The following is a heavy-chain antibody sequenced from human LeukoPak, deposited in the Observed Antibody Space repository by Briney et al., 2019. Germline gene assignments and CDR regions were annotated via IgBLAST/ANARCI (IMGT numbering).Heavy chain of an antibody. CDR3: SLARSEYHYGMDV. CDR1: GDSVSSISAA. CDR2: TYYRSKWYY. Sequence: SQTLSLTCAISGDSVSSISAAWNWIRQSPSRGLEWLGRTYYRSKWYYEYAVSVKGRINISPDTSKNQFSLQLTSVTPEDTAVYYCSLARSEYHYGMDVWGQGTTVTVSS. J-gene: IGHJ6*02. V-gene: IGHV6-1*01.